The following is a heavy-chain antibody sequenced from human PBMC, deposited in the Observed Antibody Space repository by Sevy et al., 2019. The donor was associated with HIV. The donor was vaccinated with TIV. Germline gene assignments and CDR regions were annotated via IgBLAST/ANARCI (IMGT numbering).Heavy chain of an antibody. D-gene: IGHD5-18*01. J-gene: IGHJ4*02. Sequence: GGSLRLSCAASGFTFSSYWMSWVRQAPGKGLEWVANIKQDGSEKYYVDSVKGRFTISRDNAKKSVFLQMNNLRDEDSATYYCARDVDTPFVRSFDSWGQGTLVTVSS. CDR3: ARDVDTPFVRSFDS. CDR1: GFTFSSYW. V-gene: IGHV3-7*03. CDR2: IKQDGSEK.